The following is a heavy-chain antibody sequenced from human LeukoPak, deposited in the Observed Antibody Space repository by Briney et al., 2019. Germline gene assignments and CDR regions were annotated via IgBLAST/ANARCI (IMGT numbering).Heavy chain of an antibody. V-gene: IGHV4-34*01. CDR3: ARADYMDV. Sequence: NGLDWIGEINHSRITNYNPSLKSRVTISVDTSKNQFSLKLSSVTAADTAVYYCARADYMDVWGKGTTVTVSS. J-gene: IGHJ6*03. CDR2: INHSRIT.